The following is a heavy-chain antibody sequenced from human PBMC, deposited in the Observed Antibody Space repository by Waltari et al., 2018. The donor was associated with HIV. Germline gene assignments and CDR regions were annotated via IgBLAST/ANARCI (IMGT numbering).Heavy chain of an antibody. V-gene: IGHV4-59*01. CDR1: GAPISSDY. CDR2: IHYRGST. CDR3: ARGDRTWGYYFDTSGHYFGMDV. J-gene: IGHJ6*02. Sequence: QVRLRESGPGLVTPSATLSLTCPASGAPISSDYWGWMRLAPGKGLEWIGYIHYRGSTFSNPYFKRRVAITADTSKNQLSLNLTSVTSADTAVYYCARGDRTWGYYFDTSGHYFGMDVWGQGTTVTVSS. D-gene: IGHD3-22*01.